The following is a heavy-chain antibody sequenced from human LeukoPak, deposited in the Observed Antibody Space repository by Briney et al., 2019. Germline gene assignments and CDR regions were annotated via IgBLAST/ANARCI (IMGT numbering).Heavy chain of an antibody. CDR1: GYTLTELS. CDR3: ATARWEPMGHYYYYGMDV. CDR2: FDPEDGET. V-gene: IGHV1-24*01. J-gene: IGHJ6*02. D-gene: IGHD1-26*01. Sequence: ASVKVSCKVSGYTLTELSMHWVRQAPGKGLEWMGGFDPEDGETIYAQKFQGRVTMTEDTSTDTAYMELSSLRSEDTAVYYCATARWEPMGHYYYYGMDVWGQGTTVTVSS.